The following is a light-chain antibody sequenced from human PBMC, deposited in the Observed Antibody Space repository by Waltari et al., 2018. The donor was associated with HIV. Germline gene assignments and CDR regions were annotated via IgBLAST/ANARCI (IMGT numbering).Light chain of an antibody. CDR2: EVS. J-gene: IGLJ1*01. CDR1: RSDVGGYNY. Sequence: QSALTQPASVSGSPGQSITISCTGTRSDVGGYNYVSWYQQHPGKAPKLMIYEVSNRPSGVSNRFSGSKSGNTASLTISGLQAEDEADYYCSSYTSSSTLGVFGTGTKVTVL. CDR3: SSYTSSSTLGV. V-gene: IGLV2-14*01.